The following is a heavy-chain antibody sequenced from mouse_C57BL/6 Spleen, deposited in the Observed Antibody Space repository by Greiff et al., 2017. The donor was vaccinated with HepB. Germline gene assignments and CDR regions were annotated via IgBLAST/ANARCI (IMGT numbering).Heavy chain of an antibody. J-gene: IGHJ1*03. CDR3: AREWLGHWYFDG. Sequence: QVQLQQSGAELVQPGASAKMSCKASGYTFTSYWITWVKQRPGQGLEWFGAIYHGNGSTNYNEKFKSKATLTVDTSPSTAYMQLSRLTSEASAVYYWAREWLGHWYFDGWGTGTTVSVSA. CDR1: GYTFTSYW. D-gene: IGHD4-1*01. V-gene: IGHV1-55*01. CDR2: IYHGNGST.